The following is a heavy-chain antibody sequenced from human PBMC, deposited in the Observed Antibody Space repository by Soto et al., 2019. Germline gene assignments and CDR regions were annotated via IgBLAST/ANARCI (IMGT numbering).Heavy chain of an antibody. Sequence: GSLRLSCAASGFSFRSYYMNWVRQAPGRGLEWVSSISPSSSFLSYADSVKGRFTISGDNAKSSVNLKMNSLRAEDTAVYYCARVGTDYGSGSPYYSDYWGQGALVTVSS. CDR1: GFSFRSYY. CDR2: ISPSSSFL. J-gene: IGHJ4*02. D-gene: IGHD3-10*01. CDR3: ARVGTDYGSGSPYYSDY. V-gene: IGHV3-21*06.